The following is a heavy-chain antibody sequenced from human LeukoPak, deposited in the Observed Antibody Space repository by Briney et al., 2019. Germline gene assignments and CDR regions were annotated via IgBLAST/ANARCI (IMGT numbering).Heavy chain of an antibody. Sequence: PSETLSLTCAVSGGSISSGGYSWSWIRQPPGKGLEWIGYIYHSGSTYYNPSLKSRVTISIDTSKNQFSLKLSSVTAADTAVYYCARTASSWYLGYFDYWGQGTLVTVPS. V-gene: IGHV4-30-2*01. CDR3: ARTASSWYLGYFDY. D-gene: IGHD6-13*01. J-gene: IGHJ4*02. CDR2: IYHSGST. CDR1: GGSISSGGYS.